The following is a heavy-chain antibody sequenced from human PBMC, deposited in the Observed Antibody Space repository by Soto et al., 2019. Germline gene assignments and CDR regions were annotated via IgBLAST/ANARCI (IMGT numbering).Heavy chain of an antibody. D-gene: IGHD3-9*01. CDR1: GFTFSSYW. J-gene: IGHJ3*02. V-gene: IGHV3-74*01. CDR3: ARPRTSDWAYDI. Sequence: EVQLVESGGGLVQPGGSLRLSCAASGFTFSSYWMHWVRQAPGKGLMWVSSIKTDGTDTHYADSVKGRFTISRDNAKNTLYLQMNSLRGEDTAVYYCARPRTSDWAYDIWGQGTMVIVSS. CDR2: IKTDGTDT.